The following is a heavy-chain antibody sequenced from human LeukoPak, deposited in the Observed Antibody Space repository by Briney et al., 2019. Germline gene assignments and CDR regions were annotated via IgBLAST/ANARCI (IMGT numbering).Heavy chain of an antibody. J-gene: IGHJ4*02. D-gene: IGHD3-22*01. Sequence: GASVKVSCKASGYTFTSYYMHWVRQAPGQGLEWMGIINPSGGSTSYAQKFQGRVTMTRDTSTSTVYMELSSLRAEDTAVYYCAKYEDYDPSHAYFDYWGQGTLVTVSS. CDR3: AKYEDYDPSHAYFDY. V-gene: IGHV1-46*01. CDR2: INPSGGST. CDR1: GYTFTSYY.